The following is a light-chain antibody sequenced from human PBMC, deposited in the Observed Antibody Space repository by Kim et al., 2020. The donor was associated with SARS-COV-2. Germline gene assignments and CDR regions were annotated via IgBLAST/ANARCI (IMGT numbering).Light chain of an antibody. CDR3: QQQKEWPGKT. V-gene: IGKV3-11*01. CDR2: DAS. CDR1: QSVSSY. Sequence: EIVLTQSPATLSLSPGERATLSCRASQSVSSYLAWYQQKPGQAPRLLIYDASNRATGIPARFSGSGSGTDFTLTISSLEPEDFAVYYWQQQKEWPGKTLGRRTKVE. J-gene: IGKJ2*01.